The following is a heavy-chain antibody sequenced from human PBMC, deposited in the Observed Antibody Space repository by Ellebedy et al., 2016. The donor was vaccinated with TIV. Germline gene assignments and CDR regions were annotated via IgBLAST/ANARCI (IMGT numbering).Heavy chain of an antibody. V-gene: IGHV3-74*01. J-gene: IGHJ3*01. CDR3: VRDARTHGFDV. CDR2: INSDGTYT. CDR1: GFSFSNFA. Sequence: GESLKISCSASGFSFSNFAMNWVRQAPGKGLVWVSRINSDGTYTSHADSVKGRFSISRDNAKNTLFLQMDSLRVEDQDLYYCVRDARTHGFDVWGQGTAVTVSS.